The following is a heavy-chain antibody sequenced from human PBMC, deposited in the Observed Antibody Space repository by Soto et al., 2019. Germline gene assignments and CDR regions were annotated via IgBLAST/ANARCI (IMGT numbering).Heavy chain of an antibody. Sequence: QVQLVESGGGVVQPGRSLRLSCAASGFTFSSYGMHWVRQAPGKGLEWVAVMWYDGSNKYYADSVKGRFTISRDNSKNTLYLQMNSLRAEDTAVYYCAKPGIAAAGPNWFDPWGQGTLVTVSS. CDR1: GFTFSSYG. CDR3: AKPGIAAAGPNWFDP. D-gene: IGHD6-13*01. J-gene: IGHJ5*02. V-gene: IGHV3-33*06. CDR2: MWYDGSNK.